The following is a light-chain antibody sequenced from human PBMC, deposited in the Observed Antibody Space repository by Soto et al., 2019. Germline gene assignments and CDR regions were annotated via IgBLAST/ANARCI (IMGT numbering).Light chain of an antibody. J-gene: IGLJ2*01. V-gene: IGLV1-40*01. Sequence: QSVLTQPPSVSGAPGQRVTISCTGSSSNIGAGYDVHWYKQLPGTAPKLLIYGNTNRPSGVPDRFSGSKSGTSASLAITGLQAEDEADYYCQSYANSLSGAVFGGGTKLTVL. CDR3: QSYANSLSGAV. CDR2: GNT. CDR1: SSNIGAGYD.